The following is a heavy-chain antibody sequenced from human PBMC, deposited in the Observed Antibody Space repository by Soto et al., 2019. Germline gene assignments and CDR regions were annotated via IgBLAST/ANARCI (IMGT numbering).Heavy chain of an antibody. D-gene: IGHD5-18*01. CDR1: GFTFSSYG. V-gene: IGHV3-30*03. J-gene: IGHJ4*02. Sequence: QVQLVESGGGVVQPGWSLRLSCAASGFTFSSYGMHWVRQAPGKGLEWVAVISYDGSNKYYADSVQGRFTIARDNSKNTLYELMNSLRAEDTAVYYWARGPCGFGYGYRGDYWGQGTLVTVSS. CDR2: ISYDGSNK. CDR3: ARGPCGFGYGYRGDY.